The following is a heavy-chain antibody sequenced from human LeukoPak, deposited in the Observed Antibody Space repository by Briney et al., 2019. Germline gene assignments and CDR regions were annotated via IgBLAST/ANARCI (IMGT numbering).Heavy chain of an antibody. D-gene: IGHD3-16*01. CDR1: GFTFSSFG. V-gene: IGHV3-30*18. Sequence: GGSLRLSCAASGFTFSSFGMHGVRQAPGKGLGWGAVISYDGSNKYYADSVKGRFTISRDNSKNTLYLQMNSLRAEDTALYYCAKDTNKWGSYADYWGHRALVTVSS. CDR2: ISYDGSNK. CDR3: AKDTNKWGSYADY. J-gene: IGHJ4*01.